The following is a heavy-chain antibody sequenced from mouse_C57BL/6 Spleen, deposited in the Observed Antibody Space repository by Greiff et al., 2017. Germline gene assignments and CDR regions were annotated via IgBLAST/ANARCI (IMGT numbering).Heavy chain of an antibody. D-gene: IGHD2-14*01. Sequence: VQLKESGPELVKPGASVKISCKASGYSFTGYYMNWVKQSPEKSLEWIGEINPSTGGTTYNQKFKAKATLTVDKSSSTAYMQLKSLTSEDSAVYYCARLGFPDYFDYWGQGTTLTVSS. J-gene: IGHJ2*01. CDR2: INPSTGGT. V-gene: IGHV1-42*01. CDR1: GYSFTGYY. CDR3: ARLGFPDYFDY.